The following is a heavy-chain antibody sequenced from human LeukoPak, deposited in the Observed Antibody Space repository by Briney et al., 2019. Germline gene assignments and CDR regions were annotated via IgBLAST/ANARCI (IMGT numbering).Heavy chain of an antibody. CDR1: GYTFTSYA. CDR3: ATLPLYDYVWGSYLPRDY. V-gene: IGHV7-4-1*02. J-gene: IGHJ4*02. D-gene: IGHD3-16*02. CDR2: INTNTGNP. Sequence: ASVKVSCKASGYTFTSYAMNWVRQAPGQGLEWMGWINTNTGNPTYAQGFTGRFVFSLDTSVSTAYLQISSLKAEDTAVYYCATLPLYDYVWGSYLPRDYWGQGTLVTVSS.